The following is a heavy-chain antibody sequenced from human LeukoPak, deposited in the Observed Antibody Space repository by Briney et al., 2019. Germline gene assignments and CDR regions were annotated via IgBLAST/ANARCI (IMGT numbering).Heavy chain of an antibody. Sequence: ASVKVSCKASGYSFTGYYIHWVRQAPGQGLEWMGWINPNSGGTNYAQQFQGRVTMTRDTSISTVYMEQTRLGSDDTAVYYCARDSGSSSWEFDYWGQGTLVTVSS. D-gene: IGHD6-13*01. CDR2: INPNSGGT. CDR1: GYSFTGYY. V-gene: IGHV1-2*02. CDR3: ARDSGSSSWEFDY. J-gene: IGHJ4*02.